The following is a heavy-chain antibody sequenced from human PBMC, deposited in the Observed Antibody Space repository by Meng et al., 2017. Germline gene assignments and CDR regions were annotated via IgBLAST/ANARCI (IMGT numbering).Heavy chain of an antibody. CDR2: ISWDGGST. J-gene: IGHJ4*02. D-gene: IGHD3-22*01. CDR3: AKNYYDSSGYSSYFDY. Sequence: GESPKTHCGAPGFTFDDYAMHRVRQAPGKGLEWVSLISWDGGSTYYADSVKGRFTISRDNNKNSLYLQMNSLRTEDTALYYCAKNYYDSSGYSSYFDYWGQGTLVTVSS. V-gene: IGHV3-43*02. CDR1: GFTFDDYA.